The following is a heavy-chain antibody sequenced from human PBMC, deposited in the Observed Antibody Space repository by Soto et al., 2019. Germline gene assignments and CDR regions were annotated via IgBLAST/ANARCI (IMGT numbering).Heavy chain of an antibody. D-gene: IGHD2-21*02. Sequence: ILSCAASGFTVNTNYMSWVRQAPGKGLEWISVIYRGGTTYYADSVKGRFTISGDNSKNTLFLQMNSLRADDTAVYYCARAGCDGDCYSDYWGQGTLVTVSS. CDR1: GFTVNTNY. CDR2: IYRGGTT. V-gene: IGHV3-53*01. CDR3: ARAGCDGDCYSDY. J-gene: IGHJ4*02.